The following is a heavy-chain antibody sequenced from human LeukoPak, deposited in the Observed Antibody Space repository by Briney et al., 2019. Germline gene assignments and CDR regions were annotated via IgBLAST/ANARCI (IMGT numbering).Heavy chain of an antibody. D-gene: IGHD3-9*01. Sequence: GGSLRLSCAASGFTFSSYSMNWVRQAPGKGLEWVSSISSSSSYIYYADSVKGRFTISRDNAKNSLYLQMNSLRAEDTAVYYCAVGGGYFDLALVDYWGQGTLVTVSS. CDR2: ISSSSSYI. V-gene: IGHV3-21*01. CDR3: AVGGGYFDLALVDY. CDR1: GFTFSSYS. J-gene: IGHJ4*02.